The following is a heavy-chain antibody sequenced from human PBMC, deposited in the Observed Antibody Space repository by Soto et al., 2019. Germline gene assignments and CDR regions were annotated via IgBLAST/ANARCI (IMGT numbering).Heavy chain of an antibody. CDR3: AKVRGTDDCGDCVSGWFDP. J-gene: IGHJ5*02. V-gene: IGHV5-51*01. D-gene: IGHD4-17*01. Sequence: PGESLKISCKGSGYSFTSYWIGWVRQMPGKGLEWMGIIYPGDSDTRYSPSFQGQVTISADKSISTAYLQWSSLKAQDTAMYYCAKVRGTDDCGDCVSGWFDPWGQGTLVTVSS. CDR1: GYSFTSYW. CDR2: IYPGDSDT.